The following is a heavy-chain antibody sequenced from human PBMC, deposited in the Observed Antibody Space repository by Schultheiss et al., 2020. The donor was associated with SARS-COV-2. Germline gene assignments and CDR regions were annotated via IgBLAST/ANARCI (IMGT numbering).Heavy chain of an antibody. V-gene: IGHV4-38-2*01. Sequence: SETLSLTCAVSNYSITDGYYWGWIRQPPGKGLEWIGTIYHTGSTYHNPSLKSRVAISVDSSNNQFSLKLSSVTAEDTAVYYCGSLFTQQVDKMGDYFVHWGQGALVTVSS. J-gene: IGHJ4*02. CDR1: NYSITDGYY. CDR3: GSLFTQQVDKMGDYFVH. D-gene: IGHD6-13*01. CDR2: IYHTGST.